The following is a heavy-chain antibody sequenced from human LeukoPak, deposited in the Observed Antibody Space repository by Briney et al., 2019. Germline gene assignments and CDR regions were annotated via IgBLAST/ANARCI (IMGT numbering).Heavy chain of an antibody. D-gene: IGHD3-22*01. CDR3: ARHTSGGGSGYGDY. V-gene: IGHV5-10-1*01. CDR1: GYRFTTYW. CDR2: IDPSYSYT. J-gene: IGHJ4*02. Sequence: GESLRISCRGSGYRFTTYWISWVRQMPGKGLEWMGRIDPSYSYTKYSPSLQGHVTISADKSISTAYLQWSSLKASDTAMYYCARHTSGGGSGYGDYWGQGTLVTVSS.